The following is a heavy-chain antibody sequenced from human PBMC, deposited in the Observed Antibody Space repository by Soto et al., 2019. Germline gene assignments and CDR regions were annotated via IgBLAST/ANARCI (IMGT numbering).Heavy chain of an antibody. J-gene: IGHJ4*02. CDR2: IIPIFGTA. V-gene: IGHV1-69*06. CDR1: GGTFSSYA. CDR3: ARDQAAHYDSSGYSFDY. Sequence: SVKVSCKASGGTFSSYAISWVRQAPGQGLEWMGGIIPIFGTANYAQKFQGRVTITADKSTSTAYMELSSLRSEDTAVYYCARDQAAHYDSSGYSFDYWGQGTLVTVSS. D-gene: IGHD3-22*01.